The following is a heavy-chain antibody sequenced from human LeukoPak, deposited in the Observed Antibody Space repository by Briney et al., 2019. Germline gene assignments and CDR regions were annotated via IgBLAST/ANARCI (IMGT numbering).Heavy chain of an antibody. CDR3: ARRRTRDFDY. CDR1: GGSFSGYY. Sequence: PSETLSLTCAVYGGSFSGYYWSWIRQPPGKGLEWIGEINHSGSTNYNPSLKSRVTISVDTSKNQFSLKLSSVTAADTAVYYCARRRTRDFDYWGQGTLVTVSS. CDR2: INHSGST. V-gene: IGHV4-34*01. D-gene: IGHD3/OR15-3a*01. J-gene: IGHJ4*02.